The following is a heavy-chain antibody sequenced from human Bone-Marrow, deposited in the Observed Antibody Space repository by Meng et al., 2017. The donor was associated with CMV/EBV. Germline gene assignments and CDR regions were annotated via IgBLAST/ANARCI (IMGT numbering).Heavy chain of an antibody. CDR1: GGSFSGYY. Sequence: GSLRLSCAVYGGSFSGYYWSWIRQPPGKGLEWIGEINHSGSTNYNPSLKSRVTISVDTSKNQFSLKLSSVTAADTAVYYCALRKWLPRRKYNWFDPWGKGTLVPVS. V-gene: IGHV4-34*01. D-gene: IGHD3-22*01. CDR3: ALRKWLPRRKYNWFDP. CDR2: INHSGST. J-gene: IGHJ5*02.